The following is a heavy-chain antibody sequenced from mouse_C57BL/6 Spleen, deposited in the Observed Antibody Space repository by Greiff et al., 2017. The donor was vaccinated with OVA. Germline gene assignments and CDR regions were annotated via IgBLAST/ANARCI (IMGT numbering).Heavy chain of an antibody. CDR1: GFSLTSYG. CDR2: IWSDGST. CDR3: ARDYYGSRGYFDV. Sequence: VQRVESGPGLVAPSQSLSITCTVSGFSLTSYGVHWVRQPPGKGLEWLVVIWSDGSTTYNSALKSRLSISKDNSKSQVFFKMNSHQTDDTAMYYCARDYYGSRGYFDVWGTGTTVTVSS. V-gene: IGHV2-6*03. J-gene: IGHJ1*03. D-gene: IGHD1-1*01.